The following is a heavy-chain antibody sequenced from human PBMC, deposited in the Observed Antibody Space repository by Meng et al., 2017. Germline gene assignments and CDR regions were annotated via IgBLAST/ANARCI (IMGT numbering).Heavy chain of an antibody. CDR2: IYHSGST. J-gene: IGHJ6*02. Sequence: SETLSLTCAVSGYSISSGYYWGRIRQPPGKGLEWIGSIYHSGSTYYNPSLKSRVTISVDTYKNQFSLKLSSVTAADTAVYYCAKFFRRVAGSREPPYYYCGMDVWGQGTTVTVSS. CDR1: GYSISSGYY. CDR3: AKFFRRVAGSREPPYYYCGMDV. D-gene: IGHD6-19*01. V-gene: IGHV4-38-2*01.